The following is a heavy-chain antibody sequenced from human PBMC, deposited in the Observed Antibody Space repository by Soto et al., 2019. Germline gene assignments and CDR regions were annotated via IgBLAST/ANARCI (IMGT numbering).Heavy chain of an antibody. Sequence: PSETLSLTCTVSGGSISTYYWTWIRQPPGKGLEWIGYIYHTGTTNYNPSLTSRLSISVDTSKNQLSLKLTSVTAADTAVYYCARASMTTIALDVWGQGTTVTVS. CDR2: IYHTGTT. D-gene: IGHD4-17*01. CDR3: ARASMTTIALDV. CDR1: GGSISTYY. J-gene: IGHJ6*02. V-gene: IGHV4-59*01.